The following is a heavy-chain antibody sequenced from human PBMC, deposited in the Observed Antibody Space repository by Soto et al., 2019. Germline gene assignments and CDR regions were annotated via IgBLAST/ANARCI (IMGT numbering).Heavy chain of an antibody. J-gene: IGHJ5*02. CDR2: IIPIFGTA. V-gene: IGHV1-69*01. D-gene: IGHD6-13*01. CDR1: GGTFSSYA. CDR3: GRGKYSSSWYEGGWFDP. Sequence: QVQLVQSGAEVKKPGSSVKVSCKASGGTFSSYAISWVRQAPGQGLEWMGGIIPIFGTANYAQKFQGRVTITADESTSTAHMELSSLRSEDTAVYYCGRGKYSSSWYEGGWFDPWGQGTLVTVSS.